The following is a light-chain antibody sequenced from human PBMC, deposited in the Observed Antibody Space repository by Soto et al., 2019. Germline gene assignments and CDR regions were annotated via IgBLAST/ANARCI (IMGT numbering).Light chain of an antibody. CDR2: DVS. J-gene: IGLJ2*01. CDR3: SSFARSGIRL. V-gene: IGLV2-14*03. CDR1: SSDVGGYKY. Sequence: QSALTQPASVSGSPGQSITISCTGTSSDVGGYKYVSWYQQYPGKVPRLIMYDVSIRPLGVSDRFSGSKSGNTASLTIFGLQPEDEADYYCSSFARSGIRLFGGGTKLTVL.